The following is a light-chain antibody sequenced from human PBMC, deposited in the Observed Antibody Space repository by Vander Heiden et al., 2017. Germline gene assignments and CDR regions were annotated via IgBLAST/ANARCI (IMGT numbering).Light chain of an antibody. J-gene: IGKJ4*01. V-gene: IGKV1-27*01. CDR1: QGITNS. CDR3: QNYNSAPLT. Sequence: DIEMTQSPSALSASVGDRVTVNCRASQGITNSFAWYQKKPGKVPKLLIYAASTSQSRLPSRFSGSGSTTDFTLTISSLQPEDVATYYCQNYNSAPLTFGGGTKVEIK. CDR2: AAS.